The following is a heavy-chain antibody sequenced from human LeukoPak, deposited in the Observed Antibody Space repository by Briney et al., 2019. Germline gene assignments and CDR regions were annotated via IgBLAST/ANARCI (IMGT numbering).Heavy chain of an antibody. J-gene: IGHJ4*02. CDR1: GFTFSSYA. CDR2: ISGSGGGT. CDR3: ANEAQSRVDFWSDFDY. D-gene: IGHD3-3*01. Sequence: GGSLRLSCSASGFTFSSYAMSWVRQAPGKGLEWVSAISGSGGGTYYADSVKGRFTISRDNSKNTLYLQMNSLRAEDTAVYYCANEAQSRVDFWSDFDYWGQGTLVTVSS. V-gene: IGHV3-23*01.